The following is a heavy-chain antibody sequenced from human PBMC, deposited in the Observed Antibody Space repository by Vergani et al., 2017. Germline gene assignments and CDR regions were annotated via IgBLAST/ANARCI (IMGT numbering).Heavy chain of an antibody. CDR3: ARATYYYDSSGYQGPDY. D-gene: IGHD3-22*01. V-gene: IGHV1-69*02. CDR1: GGTFSSYT. CDR2: SIPILGIA. Sequence: QVQLVQSGAEVKKPGSSVKVSCKASGGTFSSYTISWVRQAPGQGLEWMGRSIPILGIANYAQKFQGRVTITADKSTSTAYMELSSLRSEDTAVYYSARATYYYDSSGYQGPDYWGQGTLVTVSS. J-gene: IGHJ4*02.